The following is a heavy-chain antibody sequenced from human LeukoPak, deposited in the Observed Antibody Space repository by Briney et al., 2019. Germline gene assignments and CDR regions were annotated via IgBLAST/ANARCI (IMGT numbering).Heavy chain of an antibody. V-gene: IGHV4-59*05. CDR3: AKSGGYGLIDY. CDR2: IYYSGST. CDR1: GGSISSYY. J-gene: IGHJ4*02. D-gene: IGHD1-26*01. Sequence: PSETLSLTCTVSGGSISSYYWSWIRQPAGKGLEWIGRIYYSGSTYYNESLESRVTISIDTSKNQFSLKLNSVTAADTAMYYCAKSGGYGLIDYWGQGTLVTVSS.